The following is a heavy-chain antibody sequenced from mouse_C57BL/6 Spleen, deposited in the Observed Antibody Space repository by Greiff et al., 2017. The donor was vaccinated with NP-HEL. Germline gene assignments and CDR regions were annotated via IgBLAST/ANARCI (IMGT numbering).Heavy chain of an antibody. D-gene: IGHD2-4*01. CDR1: GYTFTSYW. V-gene: IGHV1-7*01. J-gene: IGHJ2*01. CDR3: ARYDDYDEGVDYFDY. Sequence: VQRVESGAELAKPGASVKLSCKASGYTFTSYWMHWVKQRPGQGLEWIGYINPSSGYTKYNQKFKDKATLTADKSSSTAYMQLSSLTYEDSAVYYCARYDDYDEGVDYFDYWGQGTTLTVSS. CDR2: INPSSGYT.